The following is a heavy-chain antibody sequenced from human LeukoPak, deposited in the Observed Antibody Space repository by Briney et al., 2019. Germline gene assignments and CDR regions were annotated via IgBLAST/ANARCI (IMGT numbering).Heavy chain of an antibody. CDR3: ARDQERFLEWSTQDSGFDY. J-gene: IGHJ4*02. D-gene: IGHD3-3*01. CDR2: ISSRGDDT. V-gene: IGHV3-21*01. CDR1: GFTFSTLA. Sequence: GGSLRLSCTASGFTFSTLAMSWVRQAPGKGLEWVSSISSRGDDTTYADSVKGRFTISRDNAKNSLYLQMNSLRAEDTAVYYCARDQERFLEWSTQDSGFDYWGQGTLVTVSS.